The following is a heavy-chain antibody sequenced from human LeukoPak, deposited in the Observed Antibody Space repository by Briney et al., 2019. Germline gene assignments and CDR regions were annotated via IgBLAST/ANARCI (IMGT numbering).Heavy chain of an antibody. V-gene: IGHV3-30*02. Sequence: GGSLRLSCAASGFTFSSYGMHWVRQAPGKGLEWVAFIRYDGSNKYYADSVKGRFTISRDSSKNTLYLQMNSLRAEDTAVYYCAKDGARGIRFGKIPHYFDYWGQGTLVTASS. CDR1: GFTFSSYG. J-gene: IGHJ4*02. CDR3: AKDGARGIRFGKIPHYFDY. CDR2: IRYDGSNK. D-gene: IGHD3-10*01.